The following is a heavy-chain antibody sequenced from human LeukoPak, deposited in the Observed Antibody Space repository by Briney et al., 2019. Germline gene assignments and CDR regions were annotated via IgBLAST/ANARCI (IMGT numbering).Heavy chain of an antibody. J-gene: IGHJ4*02. D-gene: IGHD4-17*01. CDR2: ISSSGGNK. V-gene: IGHV3-23*01. CDR3: AQRGTVTRGFDY. CDR1: GITFNSYA. Sequence: GSLRLSCTASGITFNSYAMSWVRQAPGKGLEWVSGISSSGGNKYYADSAKGRFTVSRDNSKNTLYLQMNSLSAEDTAVYYCAQRGTVTRGFDYWGQGTLVTVSS.